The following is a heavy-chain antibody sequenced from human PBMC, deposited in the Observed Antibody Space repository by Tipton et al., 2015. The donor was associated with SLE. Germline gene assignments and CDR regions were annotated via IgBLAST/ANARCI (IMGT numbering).Heavy chain of an antibody. J-gene: IGHJ6*02. V-gene: IGHV3-48*03. Sequence: SLRLSCAASGFTFSGYEMNWVRQAPGKGLEWVSYISSSGTIIYYADSVKGRFTISRDNAKNSLYLQMNSLRAEDTAVYYCARDNNDILPGYYRGMDVWGQGTTVTVSS. CDR1: GFTFSGYE. CDR3: ARDNNDILPGYYRGMDV. CDR2: ISSSGTII. D-gene: IGHD3-9*01.